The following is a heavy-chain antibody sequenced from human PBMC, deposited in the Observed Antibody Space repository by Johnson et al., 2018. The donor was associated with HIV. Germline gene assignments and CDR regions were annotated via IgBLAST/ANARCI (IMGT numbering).Heavy chain of an antibody. J-gene: IGHJ3*02. Sequence: QVQLVESGGGVVQPGRSMRLSCAASGFTFSTSPMNWVRQAPGKGLAWVAVISYDGSNKYYADSLKDRFTISRDNAENSLSLQMNSLRAEDTAVYYCARVGDRVIWFGGLDAFDIRGQGTMVTVSS. CDR1: GFTFSTSP. CDR2: ISYDGSNK. CDR3: ARVGDRVIWFGGLDAFDI. V-gene: IGHV3-30*03. D-gene: IGHD3-10*01.